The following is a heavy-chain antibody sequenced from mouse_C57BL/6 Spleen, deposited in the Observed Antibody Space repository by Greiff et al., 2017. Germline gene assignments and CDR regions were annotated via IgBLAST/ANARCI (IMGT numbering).Heavy chain of an antibody. J-gene: IGHJ2*01. D-gene: IGHD1-1*01. CDR2: IDPSDSYT. V-gene: IGHV1-59*01. CDR1: GYTFTSYW. Sequence: VQLQQSGAELVRPGTSVKLSCKASGYTFTSYWMHWVKQRPGQGLEWIGVIDPSDSYTNYNQKFKGKATLTVDTSSSTAYMQLSSLTSEDSAVYYCARRLTTVVADYFDYWGQGTTLTVSS. CDR3: ARRLTTVVADYFDY.